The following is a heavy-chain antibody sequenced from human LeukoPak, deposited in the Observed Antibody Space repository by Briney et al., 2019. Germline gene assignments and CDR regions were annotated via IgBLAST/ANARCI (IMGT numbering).Heavy chain of an antibody. CDR2: IYYAGT. D-gene: IGHD3-10*01. CDR3: VKNRGPFDI. J-gene: IGHJ3*02. Sequence: GGSLRLSCEASGFTFSDFAMTWVRQAPGKGLEWVATIYYAGTHYADSVKGRFTISRDNSTSTLYLQPDRLRADDTAVYYCVKNRGPFDIRGQGKMVTVSS. V-gene: IGHV3-23*05. CDR1: GFTFSDFA.